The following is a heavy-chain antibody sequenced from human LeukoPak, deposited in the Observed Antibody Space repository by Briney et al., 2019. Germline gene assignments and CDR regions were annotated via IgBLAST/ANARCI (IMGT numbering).Heavy chain of an antibody. Sequence: GRSLRLSCAASGFTFSRYAMHWVRQAPGKGLEWVTVTSPEGNEKYYADSVKGRFTISRDNSKNTVFLQMNSLSTEDTAVYCCFTGSAYYYDSWGQGTLVTVSS. CDR3: FTGSAYYYDS. D-gene: IGHD3-22*01. CDR2: TSPEGNEK. V-gene: IGHV3-30*01. CDR1: GFTFSRYA. J-gene: IGHJ5*01.